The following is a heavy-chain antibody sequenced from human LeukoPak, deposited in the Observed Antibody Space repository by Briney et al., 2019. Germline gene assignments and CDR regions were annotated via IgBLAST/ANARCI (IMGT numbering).Heavy chain of an antibody. CDR2: ISGGGEST. CDR3: AKGKYSSGGVPDY. D-gene: IGHD6-19*01. J-gene: IGHJ4*02. CDR1: EFTFSSHA. V-gene: IGHV3-23*01. Sequence: GGSLGFSCVAPEFTFSSHAMNWVRQAPGKGLEWVSSISGGGESTYYADSVKGRFTVSRDNSKNTLYLQINSLRGEDTAVYYCAKGKYSSGGVPDYWGQGTLVTVSS.